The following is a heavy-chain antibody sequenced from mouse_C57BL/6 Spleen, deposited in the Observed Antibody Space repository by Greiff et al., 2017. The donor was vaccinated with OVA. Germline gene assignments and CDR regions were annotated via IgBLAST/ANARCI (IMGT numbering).Heavy chain of an antibody. Sequence: VQLVESGPELVKPGASVKISCKASGYAFSSSWMNWVKQRPGKGLEWIGRIYPGDGDTNYNGKFKGKATLTADKSSSTAYMQLSSLTSEDSAVYFCARDGYGSSYSYWYFDVWGTGTTVTVSS. J-gene: IGHJ1*03. V-gene: IGHV1-82*01. CDR3: ARDGYGSSYSYWYFDV. CDR1: GYAFSSSW. CDR2: IYPGDGDT. D-gene: IGHD1-1*01.